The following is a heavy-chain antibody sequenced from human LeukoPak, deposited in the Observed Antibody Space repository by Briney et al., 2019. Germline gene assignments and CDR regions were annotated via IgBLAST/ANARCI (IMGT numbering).Heavy chain of an antibody. J-gene: IGHJ4*02. Sequence: PGGSLRLSCAASGFIVSSDYMTWVRQAPGKGLEWVSLINSGGRTYYADSVKGRFTISRDNSKNTLYLQMNSLRAEDTAVYYCAKMRSSSWYEHDYWGQGTLVTVSS. CDR2: INSGGRT. D-gene: IGHD6-13*01. V-gene: IGHV3-53*01. CDR1: GFIVSSDY. CDR3: AKMRSSSWYEHDY.